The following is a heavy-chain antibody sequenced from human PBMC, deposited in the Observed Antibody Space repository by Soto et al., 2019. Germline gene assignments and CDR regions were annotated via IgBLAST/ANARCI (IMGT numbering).Heavy chain of an antibody. D-gene: IGHD2-2*01. V-gene: IGHV3-23*01. Sequence: GGSLRLSCAASGFTFSDYAMSWVRQVPGKGLEWVSTVGFTNSKTKYADSVKGRFTVSRDDSTNTVYLEMHNLRAEDTAVYYCARDRSVVVPAANWGQGTLVTVSS. CDR2: VGFTNSKT. CDR3: ARDRSVVVPAAN. J-gene: IGHJ4*02. CDR1: GFTFSDYA.